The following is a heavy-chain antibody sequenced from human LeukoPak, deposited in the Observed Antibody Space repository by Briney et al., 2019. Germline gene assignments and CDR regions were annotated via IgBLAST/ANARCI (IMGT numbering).Heavy chain of an antibody. Sequence: ASVKVSCKASGYTFTRYGISWVRQAPGQGLEWMGWINPNSGGTNYAQKFQGRVTMTRDTSISTAYMELSRLRSDDTAVYYCARDRSLSSWGQGTLVTVSS. J-gene: IGHJ5*02. CDR2: INPNSGGT. CDR1: GYTFTRYG. D-gene: IGHD3-16*02. V-gene: IGHV1-2*02. CDR3: ARDRSLSS.